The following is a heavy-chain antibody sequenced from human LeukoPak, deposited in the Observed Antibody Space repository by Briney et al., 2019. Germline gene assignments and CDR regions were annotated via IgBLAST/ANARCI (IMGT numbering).Heavy chain of an antibody. Sequence: PSETLSLTCTVSGGSISSSSYYWGWIRQPPGKGLEWIGSIYYSGSTYYNPSLKSRVTISVDTSKNQFSLKLSSVTAADTAVYYCTGSGYYDSTYYWGQGTLVTVSS. V-gene: IGHV4-39*07. CDR3: TGSGYYDSTYY. D-gene: IGHD3-22*01. J-gene: IGHJ4*02. CDR1: GGSISSSSYY. CDR2: IYYSGST.